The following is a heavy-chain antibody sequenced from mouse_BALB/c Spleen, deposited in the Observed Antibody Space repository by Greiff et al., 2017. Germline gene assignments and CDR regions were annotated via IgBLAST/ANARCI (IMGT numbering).Heavy chain of an antibody. D-gene: IGHD2-4*01. CDR2: ISDGGSYT. Sequence: EVKLVESGGGLVKPGGSLKLSCAASGFTFSDYYMYWVRQTPEKRLEWVATISDGGSYTYYPDSVKGRFTISRDNAKNNLYLQMSSLKSEDTAMYYCARDRYYDYDGAMDYWGQGTSVTVSS. CDR3: ARDRYYDYDGAMDY. CDR1: GFTFSDYY. V-gene: IGHV5-4*02. J-gene: IGHJ4*01.